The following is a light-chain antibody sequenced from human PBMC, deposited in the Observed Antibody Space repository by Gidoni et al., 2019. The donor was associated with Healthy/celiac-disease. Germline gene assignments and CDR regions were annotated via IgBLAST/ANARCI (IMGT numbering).Light chain of an antibody. V-gene: IGKV3-20*01. CDR1: QSVSSSY. Sequence: IVLTPSPGTLTLSPGESATLSCRTSQSVSSSYLAWYQQKPGQAPRLLIYGASSRATGIPDRFSGSGSGTDFTLTISRLEPEDFAVYYCQQYDSSPRTFGQGTKVEIK. J-gene: IGKJ1*01. CDR3: QQYDSSPRT. CDR2: GAS.